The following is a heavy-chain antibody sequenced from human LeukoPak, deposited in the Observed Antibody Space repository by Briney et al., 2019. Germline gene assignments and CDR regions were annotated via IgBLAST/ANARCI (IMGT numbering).Heavy chain of an antibody. J-gene: IGHJ4*02. CDR2: LSASGGLT. Sequence: GGSLRLSCAASGFTFSSYAMSWVRQAPGKGLEWVSGLSASGGLTYYADSVKGRFTISRDNSKNTLYMQMNSLRAEDTAVYYCAKDLGIAARPLGYYDYWGQGTLVTVSS. V-gene: IGHV3-23*01. CDR3: AKDLGIAARPLGYYDY. CDR1: GFTFSSYA. D-gene: IGHD6-6*01.